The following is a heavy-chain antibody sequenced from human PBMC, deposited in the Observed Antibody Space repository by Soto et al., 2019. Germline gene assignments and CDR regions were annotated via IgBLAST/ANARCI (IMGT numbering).Heavy chain of an antibody. J-gene: IGHJ5*02. CDR2: IYYSGRT. CDR3: ARGRGYSGQRRGWFDP. D-gene: IGHD5-12*01. Sequence: LSLTCTVSGGSISTYYWNWIRQPPGKGLEWVGDIYYSGRTNYNPSLKSRVTISVDMSQNQVSLNLSSVTAADTAVYYCARGRGYSGQRRGWFDPWGQGTLVTVSS. CDR1: GGSISTYY. V-gene: IGHV4-59*01.